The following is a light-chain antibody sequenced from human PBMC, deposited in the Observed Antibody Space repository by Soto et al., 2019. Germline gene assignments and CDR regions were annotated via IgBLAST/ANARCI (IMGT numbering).Light chain of an antibody. CDR2: GAS. V-gene: IGKV1-6*01. J-gene: IGKJ1*01. CDR3: LQDFNSPWT. CDR1: KGIGKD. Sequence: AIEMTQSPSSLSASVGDTVTITCRASKGIGKDLAWFQQRPGKAPKLLIYGASGLQNGVPSRFSGSGSGTDFTLTISGLQPEDFATYFCLQDFNSPWTFGQGTKVEI.